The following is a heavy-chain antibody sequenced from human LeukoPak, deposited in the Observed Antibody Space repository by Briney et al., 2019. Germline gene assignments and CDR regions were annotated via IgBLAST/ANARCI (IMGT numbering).Heavy chain of an antibody. Sequence: SETLSLTCAVYGGSFSGYYWSWIRQPPGKGLEWIGEINHSGSTNYNPSLKSRVTISVDTSKNQFSLKLSSVTAADTAVYYCARSGYSSSFGRLGPYYFDYWGQGTLVTVSS. V-gene: IGHV4-34*01. CDR2: INHSGST. CDR3: ARSGYSSSFGRLGPYYFDY. CDR1: GGSFSGYY. D-gene: IGHD6-13*01. J-gene: IGHJ4*02.